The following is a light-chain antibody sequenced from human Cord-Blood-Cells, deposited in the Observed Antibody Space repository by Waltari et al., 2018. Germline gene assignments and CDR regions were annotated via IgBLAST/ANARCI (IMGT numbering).Light chain of an antibody. CDR1: SSNIGAGYA. CDR3: QSYDSSLSGSV. CDR2: GNS. Sequence: QSVLTQPPSVSGAPGQRVTISCTGISSNIGAGYAVHWYQQLPGTAPKLLIYGNSNRPSGVPDRFSGSKSGTSASLAITGLQAEDEADYYCQSYDSSLSGSVFGGGTKLTVL. V-gene: IGLV1-40*01. J-gene: IGLJ3*02.